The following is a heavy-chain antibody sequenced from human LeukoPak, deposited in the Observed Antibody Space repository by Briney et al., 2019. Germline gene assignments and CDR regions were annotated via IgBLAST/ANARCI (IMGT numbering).Heavy chain of an antibody. CDR1: GFTFSSYW. J-gene: IGHJ4*02. V-gene: IGHV3-7*01. CDR3: AREMGSGYDQAGFDY. D-gene: IGHD5-12*01. CDR2: IKQDGSEK. Sequence: GGSLRLSCAASGFTFSSYWMSWVRQAPGKGLEWVANIKQDGSEKYYVDSVKGRFTISRDNAKNSLYLQMNSLRAEDTAVYYCAREMGSGYDQAGFDYWGQGTLVTVSS.